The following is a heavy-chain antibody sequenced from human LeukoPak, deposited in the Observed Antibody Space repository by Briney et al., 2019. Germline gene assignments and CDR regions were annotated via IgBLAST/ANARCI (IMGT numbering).Heavy chain of an antibody. CDR2: ITSSSTYI. Sequence: PGGSLRLSCAASGITLSSYNMNWVRQAPGKGLEWVSSITSSSTYIYYADSVKGRFTMSRDNAKNSVYLEMNSLRAEDTAVYYCAKDIYPGIIDPWGQGTLVTVSS. CDR1: GITLSSYN. J-gene: IGHJ5*02. CDR3: AKDIYPGIIDP. D-gene: IGHD2-2*02. V-gene: IGHV3-21*01.